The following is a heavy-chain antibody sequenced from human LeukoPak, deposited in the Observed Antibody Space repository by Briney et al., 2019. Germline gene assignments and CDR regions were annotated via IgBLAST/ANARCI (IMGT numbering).Heavy chain of an antibody. D-gene: IGHD3-22*01. J-gene: IGHJ4*02. Sequence: GASVKVSCKASGGTFSSYAISWVRQAPGQGLEWMGGIIPIFGTANYAQKFQGRVTITADESTSTAYMELSSLRSEDTAVYYCARCYYYDSSGYYRRSPYYFDYWGQGTLVTVSS. CDR2: IIPIFGTA. V-gene: IGHV1-69*13. CDR3: ARCYYYDSSGYYRRSPYYFDY. CDR1: GGTFSSYA.